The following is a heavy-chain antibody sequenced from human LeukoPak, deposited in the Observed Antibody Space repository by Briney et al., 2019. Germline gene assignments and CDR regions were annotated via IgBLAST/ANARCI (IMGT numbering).Heavy chain of an antibody. J-gene: IGHJ4*02. V-gene: IGHV3-33*01. Sequence: GGSLRLSCAASGFTFSSYGMHWVRQAPGKGLEWVALIWYDGSNKCYADSVKGRLTIPRDNSKNTLYLQMNSLRAEDTAVYYCAREGPRGNSQFDYWGQGTLVTVSS. CDR1: GFTFSSYG. CDR3: AREGPRGNSQFDY. CDR2: IWYDGSNK. D-gene: IGHD2/OR15-2a*01.